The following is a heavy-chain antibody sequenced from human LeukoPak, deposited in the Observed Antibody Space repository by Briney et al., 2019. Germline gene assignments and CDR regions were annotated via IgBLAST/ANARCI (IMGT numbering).Heavy chain of an antibody. CDR2: IYYSGST. Sequence: SETLSLTCTVSGGSISSYYWSWIRQPPGKGLEWVGYIYYSGSTNYNPSLKSRVTISVDTSKNQFSLKLSSVTAADTAVYYCARGPVITTYYFDYWGQGTLVTVSS. CDR3: ARGPVITTYYFDY. V-gene: IGHV4-59*01. D-gene: IGHD3-22*01. J-gene: IGHJ4*02. CDR1: GGSISSYY.